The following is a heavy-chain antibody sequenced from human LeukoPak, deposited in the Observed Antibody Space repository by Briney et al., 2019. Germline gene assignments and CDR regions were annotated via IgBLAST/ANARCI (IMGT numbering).Heavy chain of an antibody. V-gene: IGHV1-69*04. CDR3: ARESGDSIGWYGRGDAFDI. CDR2: IIPILGIA. CDR1: GGTFSSYA. Sequence: GASVKVSCKASGGTFSSYAISWVRQAPGQGLEWMGRIIPILGIANYAQKFQGRVTITADKSTSTAYMELSSLRSEDTAVYYCARESGDSIGWYGRGDAFDIWGQGTMVTVSS. D-gene: IGHD6-19*01. J-gene: IGHJ3*02.